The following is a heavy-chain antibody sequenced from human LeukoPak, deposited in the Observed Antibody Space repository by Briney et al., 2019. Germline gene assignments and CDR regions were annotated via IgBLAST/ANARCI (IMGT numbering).Heavy chain of an antibody. J-gene: IGHJ4*02. D-gene: IGHD1-1*01. CDR2: ITSSGTSK. CDR1: GFSFTSYE. Sequence: GGSLRLSCAASGFSFTSYEMNWVRQAPGKGLEWVSYITSSGTSKHYADSVKGRFTISRDNSNNTLYLRMNSLRAEDTGVYYCAKDRETTSSGTFDYWGQGTLVTVSS. V-gene: IGHV3-48*03. CDR3: AKDRETTSSGTFDY.